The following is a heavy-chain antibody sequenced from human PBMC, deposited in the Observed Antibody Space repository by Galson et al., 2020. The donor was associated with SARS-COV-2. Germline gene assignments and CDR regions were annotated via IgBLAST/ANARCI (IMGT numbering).Heavy chain of an antibody. CDR1: GDSISSGGYY. CDR2: IYYSGST. V-gene: IGHV4-31*03. CDR3: ARNVFGSDAFDI. J-gene: IGHJ3*02. D-gene: IGHD3-3*01. Sequence: SETLSLTCTVSGDSISSGGYYWGWIRQHPGKGLEWLGYIYYSGSTYYNPSLKSRVTISVDTSKNQFSLKLSSVTAADTAVYYCARNVFGSDAFDIWGQGTMVTVSS.